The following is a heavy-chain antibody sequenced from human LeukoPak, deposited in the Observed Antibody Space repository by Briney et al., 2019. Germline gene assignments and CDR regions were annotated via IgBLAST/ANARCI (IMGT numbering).Heavy chain of an antibody. Sequence: PGGSLRLSCAASGFTFSSYGMHWVRQAPGKGLEWVAFIRYDGSNKYYADSVKGRFTISRDNSKNTLYLQMNSLRAEDTAVYYCAKVSGMGRSGDGFIGLDVWGKGTTVTISS. CDR1: GFTFSSYG. J-gene: IGHJ6*04. D-gene: IGHD5-24*01. CDR3: AKVSGMGRSGDGFIGLDV. V-gene: IGHV3-30*02. CDR2: IRYDGSNK.